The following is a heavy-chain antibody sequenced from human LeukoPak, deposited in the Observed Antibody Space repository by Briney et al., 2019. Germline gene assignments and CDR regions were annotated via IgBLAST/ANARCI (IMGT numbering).Heavy chain of an antibody. CDR2: IFYSGNT. CDR1: GGSISSSSYC. Sequence: PSETLSLTCTVSGGSISSSSYCWGWIRQPPGKGLEWIGNIFYSGNTYYNPSLKSRVTISVDTSKNQFSLKLSSVTAADTAVYYCARDRDFWSHMGYFDYWGQGTLVTVSS. CDR3: ARDRDFWSHMGYFDY. J-gene: IGHJ4*02. V-gene: IGHV4-39*07. D-gene: IGHD3-3*01.